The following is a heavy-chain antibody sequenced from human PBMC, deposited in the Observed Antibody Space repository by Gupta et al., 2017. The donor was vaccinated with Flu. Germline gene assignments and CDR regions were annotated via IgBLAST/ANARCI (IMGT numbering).Heavy chain of an antibody. CDR3: ASGGGYSGWND. J-gene: IGHJ4*02. V-gene: IGHV3-48*03. CDR1: GFTFSSYE. Sequence: EVQLVESGGGLVQPGGSLRLSCAASGFTFSSYEMNWVRQAPGKGLGWVSYISSSGSTIYYADSGKGRFTISRDNAKNSLYLQMNSLRAEDTAVYYCASGGGYSGWNDWGQGTLVTGSS. CDR2: ISSSGSTI. D-gene: IGHD5-12*01.